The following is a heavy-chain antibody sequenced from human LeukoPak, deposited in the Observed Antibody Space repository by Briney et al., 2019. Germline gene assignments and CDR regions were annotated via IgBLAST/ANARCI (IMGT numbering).Heavy chain of an antibody. CDR3: ARETASGYLGFDF. CDR1: GYSFTSHG. V-gene: IGHV1-18*01. J-gene: IGHJ4*02. CDR2: ISAYGHT. Sequence: ASVKVSCKASGYSFTSHGISWVRQAPGQGLEWMGWISAYGHTKLARNLQARVTVTIDTSTTTAYMELRSLSSDDTAVYFCARETASGYLGFDFWGQGTLVTVSS. D-gene: IGHD3-3*01.